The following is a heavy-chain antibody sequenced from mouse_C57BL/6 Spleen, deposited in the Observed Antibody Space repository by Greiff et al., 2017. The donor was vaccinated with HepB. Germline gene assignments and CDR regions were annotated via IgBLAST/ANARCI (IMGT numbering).Heavy chain of an antibody. D-gene: IGHD1-1*01. CDR2: INPNYGTT. J-gene: IGHJ4*01. CDR1: GYSFTDYN. Sequence: VQLQQSGPELVKPGASVKISCKASGYSFTDYNMNWVKQSNGKSLEWIGVINPNYGTTSYNQKFKGKSTLTVDQSSSTAYMQLNSLTSEDSAVYYCARRRITTVGAGDYAMDYWGQGTSVTVSS. V-gene: IGHV1-39*01. CDR3: ARRRITTVGAGDYAMDY.